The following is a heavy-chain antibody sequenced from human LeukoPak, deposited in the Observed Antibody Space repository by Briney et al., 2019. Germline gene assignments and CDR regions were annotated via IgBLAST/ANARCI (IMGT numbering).Heavy chain of an antibody. D-gene: IGHD3-3*01. CDR3: ARGRSYDFWSGYFTYYYYYMDV. Sequence: ASVKVSCKASGYTFTSYYMHWVRQAPGQGLEWMGIINPSGGSTSYAQKFQGRVTMTRDMSTSTVYMELSRLRSDDTAVYYCARGRSYDFWSGYFTYYYYYMDVWGKGTTVTVSS. CDR1: GYTFTSYY. J-gene: IGHJ6*03. V-gene: IGHV1-46*01. CDR2: INPSGGST.